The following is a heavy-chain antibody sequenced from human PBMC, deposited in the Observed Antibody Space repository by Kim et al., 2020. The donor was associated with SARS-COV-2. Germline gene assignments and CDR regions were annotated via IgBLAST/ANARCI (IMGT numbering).Heavy chain of an antibody. CDR2: IYYSGST. J-gene: IGHJ6*02. V-gene: IGHV4-39*01. CDR3: ARLRNGMDV. CDR1: GGSISSSSYY. Sequence: SETLSLTCTVSGGSISSSSYYWGWFRQPPGKGLEWIGSIYYSGSTDYNPSLKSRVTISLDTSKNKFSLKLSSVTAGDTALYYCARLRNGMDVWGQGTTVTVSS.